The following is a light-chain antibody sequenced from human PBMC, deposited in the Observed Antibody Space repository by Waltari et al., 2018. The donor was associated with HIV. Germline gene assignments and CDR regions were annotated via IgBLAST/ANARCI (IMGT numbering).Light chain of an antibody. CDR3: SSYTSSVTLI. CDR2: EVT. CDR1: SSDVGAYKF. V-gene: IGLV2-14*01. J-gene: IGLJ1*01. Sequence: QSALTQPASVSGSPGQSITISCTGTSSDVGAYKFVSWYQQRPDKAPKLIIYEVTYRPSGGSNRLSGSKSGNTAYLTISGLQPEDEADYYCSSYTSSVTLIFGTGTKVTVL.